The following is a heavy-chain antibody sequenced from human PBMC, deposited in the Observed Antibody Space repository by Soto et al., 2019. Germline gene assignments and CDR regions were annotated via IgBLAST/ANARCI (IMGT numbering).Heavy chain of an antibody. CDR3: AREGGYYSSVFDY. D-gene: IGHD3-3*01. CDR2: IIPIFGTA. Sequence: GASVKVSCKASGGTFSSYAISWVRQAPGQGLEWMGGIIPIFGTANYAQKFQGRVTITADESTSTAYMELSSLRSEDTPVYYCAREGGYYSSVFDYWGQGTLDTVSS. V-gene: IGHV1-69*13. CDR1: GGTFSSYA. J-gene: IGHJ4*02.